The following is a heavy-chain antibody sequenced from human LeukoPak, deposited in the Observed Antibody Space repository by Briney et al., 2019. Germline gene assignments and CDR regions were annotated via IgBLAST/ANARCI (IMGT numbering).Heavy chain of an antibody. D-gene: IGHD3-22*01. V-gene: IGHV3-21*01. CDR2: ISSSSSYI. CDR1: GISFSSHG. CDR3: ARDYYDSSGTPYFQH. J-gene: IGHJ1*01. Sequence: GGSLRLSCAASGISFSSHGMHWVRQAPGQGLEWVSSISSSSSYIYYADSVKGRFTISRDNAKNSLYLQMNSLRAEDTAVYYCARDYYDSSGTPYFQHWGQGTQVTVSS.